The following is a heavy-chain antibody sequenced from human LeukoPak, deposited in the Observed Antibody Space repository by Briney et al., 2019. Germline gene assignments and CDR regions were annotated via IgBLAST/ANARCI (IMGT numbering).Heavy chain of an antibody. V-gene: IGHV3-9*01. D-gene: IGHD3-3*01. CDR1: GFTVNSNY. Sequence: PGGSLRLSCAASGFTVNSNYLGWVRQAPGKGLEWVSGISWNSGSIGYADSVKGRFTISRDNAKNSLYLQMNSLRTEDTALYYCAKDPERFSQYYYYYYMDVWGKGTTVTVSS. CDR3: AKDPERFSQYYYYYYMDV. CDR2: ISWNSGSI. J-gene: IGHJ6*03.